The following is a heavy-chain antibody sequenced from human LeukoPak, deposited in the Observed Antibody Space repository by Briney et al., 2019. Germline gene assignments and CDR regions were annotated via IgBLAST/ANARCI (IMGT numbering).Heavy chain of an antibody. CDR2: INHSGST. V-gene: IGHV4-34*01. Sequence: SETLSLTCAVYGGSFSGYYWGWIRQPPGKGLEWIGEINHSGSTNYNPSLKSRVTISVDTSKNQFSLKLSSVTAADTAVYYCARGPLGSSWGYWGQGTLVTVSS. CDR3: ARGPLGSSWGY. J-gene: IGHJ4*02. D-gene: IGHD6-13*01. CDR1: GGSFSGYY.